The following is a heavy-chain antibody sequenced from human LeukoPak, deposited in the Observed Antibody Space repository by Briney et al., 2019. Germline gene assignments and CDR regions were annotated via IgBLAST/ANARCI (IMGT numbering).Heavy chain of an antibody. D-gene: IGHD5-18*01. Sequence: ASVKVSCKASGYTFTSYDINWVRQATGQGLEWMGWMNPNSGNTGYAQKFQGRVTMTRNTSISTAYMELSSLRSEDTAVYYCARDLSPPIQLWLRGQWFDPWGQGTLVTVSS. V-gene: IGHV1-8*01. CDR2: MNPNSGNT. CDR3: ARDLSPPIQLWLRGQWFDP. J-gene: IGHJ5*02. CDR1: GYTFTSYD.